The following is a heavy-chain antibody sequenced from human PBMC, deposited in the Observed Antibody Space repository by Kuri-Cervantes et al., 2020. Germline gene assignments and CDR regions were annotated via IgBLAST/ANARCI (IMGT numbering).Heavy chain of an antibody. CDR2: IYHSGST. CDR3: ARTYYYGSGTGY. CDR1: GGSISSGGYS. V-gene: IGHV4-30-2*01. Sequence: LRLSCAVSGGSISSGGYSWSWIRQPPGKGLEWIGYIYHSGSTYYNPSLKSRVTISVDRSKNQFSLKLSSVTAADTAVYYCARTYYYGSGTGYWGQGTLVTVSS. D-gene: IGHD3-10*01. J-gene: IGHJ4*02.